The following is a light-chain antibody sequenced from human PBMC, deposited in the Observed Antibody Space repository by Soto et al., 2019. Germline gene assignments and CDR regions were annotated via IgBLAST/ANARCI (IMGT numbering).Light chain of an antibody. CDR3: QQYNNYATWT. J-gene: IGKJ1*01. CDR1: QSISSW. CDR2: DAS. Sequence: DIQMTQSPSTLSASVGDRVTITCRASQSISSWLAWYQQKPGKAPKVLIWDASSLQRGVPSRFSGSGSGTEFTLIISSLQPDDFATYYCQQYNNYATWTFGQGTKVDIK. V-gene: IGKV1-5*01.